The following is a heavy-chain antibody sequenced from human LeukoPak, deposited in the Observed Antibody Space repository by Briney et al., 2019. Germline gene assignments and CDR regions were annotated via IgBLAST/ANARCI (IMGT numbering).Heavy chain of an antibody. CDR1: GYTFTSYG. CDR2: ISAYNGNT. Sequence: ASVKVSCKASGYTFTSYGISWVRQAPGQGLEWMGWISAYNGNTNYAQKLQGRVTMTTDTSTSTAYMEPRSLRSDDTAVYYCARRPPYSSGWYTFDYWGQGTLVTVSS. V-gene: IGHV1-18*01. J-gene: IGHJ4*02. CDR3: ARRPPYSSGWYTFDY. D-gene: IGHD6-19*01.